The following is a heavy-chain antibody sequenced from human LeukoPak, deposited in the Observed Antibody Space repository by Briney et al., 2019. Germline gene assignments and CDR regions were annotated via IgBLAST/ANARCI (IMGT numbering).Heavy chain of an antibody. Sequence: GASVKVSCKASGYSFTGYYLDWVRQAPGQGLEWMGWINPNSGGTNYAQKFQGRVTMTRDTSISTAYMELSRLRSDDTAVYYCAGGFNYYGSGTPQAFDIWGQGTMVTVSS. CDR1: GYSFTGYY. CDR3: AGGFNYYGSGTPQAFDI. J-gene: IGHJ3*02. CDR2: INPNSGGT. V-gene: IGHV1-2*02. D-gene: IGHD3-10*01.